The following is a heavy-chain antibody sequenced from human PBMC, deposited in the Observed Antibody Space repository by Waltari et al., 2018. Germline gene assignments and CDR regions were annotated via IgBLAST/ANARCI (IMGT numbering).Heavy chain of an antibody. CDR3: ARLDFWTGSYY. J-gene: IGHJ4*02. CDR1: GFTVRNNY. Sequence: EVQLVESGGGLIQPGGSLRLSGAGAGFTVRNNYMSRVRQAPGKGLEWVSVIYSGGSTYYADSVKGRFTISRDSSENTVYLQMSSLRAEDTALYYCARLDFWTGSYYWGQGTLVTVSS. CDR2: IYSGGST. D-gene: IGHD3-3*01. V-gene: IGHV3-53*01.